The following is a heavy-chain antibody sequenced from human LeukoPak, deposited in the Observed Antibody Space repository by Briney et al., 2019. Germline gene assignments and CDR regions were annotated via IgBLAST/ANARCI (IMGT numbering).Heavy chain of an antibody. V-gene: IGHV3-21*01. CDR3: ARVNAYRYGDSGYYMDV. D-gene: IGHD4-17*01. Sequence: GGSLRLSCAASGFSFSTYSMNWVRQAPGKGLEWVSSISRSSSYIHYADSVKGRFTISRDNAKNSLYLQMNSLRAEDTAVYYCARVNAYRYGDSGYYMDVWGKGTTVTISS. CDR2: ISRSSSYI. J-gene: IGHJ6*03. CDR1: GFSFSTYS.